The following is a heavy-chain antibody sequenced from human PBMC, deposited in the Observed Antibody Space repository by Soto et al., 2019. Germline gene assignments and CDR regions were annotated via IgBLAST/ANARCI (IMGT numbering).Heavy chain of an antibody. D-gene: IGHD3-22*01. V-gene: IGHV5-51*01. CDR3: ARLPRDCNKTSCYYADH. CDR2: MYPGDSDT. Sequence: GESLKISCRGSGYDFNTNWLGWVRQLPGRGLEWVGIMYPGDSDTRLHPSLQGHVTLSADVNVSTAFLKWRTLKTSDSGMYFCARLPRDCNKTSCYYADHWGQGNSVTVSS. CDR1: GYDFNTNW. J-gene: IGHJ4*02.